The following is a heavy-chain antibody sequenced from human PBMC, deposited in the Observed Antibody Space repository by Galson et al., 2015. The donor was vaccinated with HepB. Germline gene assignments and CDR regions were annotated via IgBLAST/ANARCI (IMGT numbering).Heavy chain of an antibody. CDR2: ISADNGKT. Sequence: SVKVSCKASGYTFTNYGISWVRQAPGQGLEWMGWISADNGKTNYAQKLQGRVTMTTDTSTSTAYMELRSLRSDDTAMYYCARDSGLNSWYYYYGLDVWGQGTTVTVSS. V-gene: IGHV1-18*01. CDR3: ARDSGLNSWYYYYGLDV. J-gene: IGHJ6*02. CDR1: GYTFTNYG. D-gene: IGHD2/OR15-2a*01.